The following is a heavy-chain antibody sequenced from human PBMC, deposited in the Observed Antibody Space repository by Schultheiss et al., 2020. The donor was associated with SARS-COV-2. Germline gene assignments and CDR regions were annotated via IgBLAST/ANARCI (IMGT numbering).Heavy chain of an antibody. CDR3: ARGPPYSNYGGYYYYYMDV. V-gene: IGHV1-3*01. Sequence: ASVKVSCKASGYTFTGYYMHWVRQAPGQGLEWMGWINAGNGNTKYSQKFQGRVTITRDTSASTAYMELSSLRSEDTAVYYCARGPPYSNYGGYYYYYMDVWGKGTTVTVSS. J-gene: IGHJ6*03. CDR2: INAGNGNT. CDR1: GYTFTGYY. D-gene: IGHD4-11*01.